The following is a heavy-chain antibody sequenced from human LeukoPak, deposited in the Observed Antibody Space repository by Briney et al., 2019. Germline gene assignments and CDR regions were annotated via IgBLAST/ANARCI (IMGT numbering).Heavy chain of an antibody. D-gene: IGHD3-16*01. CDR2: IKEDGGEQ. V-gene: IGHV3-7*01. CDR3: AKGVGGAANYYYMDV. Sequence: PGGSLRLSCAASGFTFSTYWMTWVRQTPGKGLEWVANIKEDGGEQNYVDSVEGRFTISRDNTKNSVFLQMNSLRAEDTAVYYCAKGVGGAANYYYMDVWGKGTTVTVSS. CDR1: GFTFSTYW. J-gene: IGHJ6*03.